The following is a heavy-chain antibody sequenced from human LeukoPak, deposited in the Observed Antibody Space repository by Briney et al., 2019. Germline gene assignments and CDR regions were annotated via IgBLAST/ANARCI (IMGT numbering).Heavy chain of an antibody. CDR1: GGSISSYY. CDR2: IYTSGST. J-gene: IGHJ6*02. CDR3: ARADIVVVPAAGYYYYGMDV. V-gene: IGHV4-4*07. D-gene: IGHD2-2*01. Sequence: KPSETLSLTCTVSGGSISSYYWSWIRQPAGKGLEWIGRIYTSGSTNYNPSLKSRVTMSVDTSKNQLSLKLSSVTAADTAVYYCARADIVVVPAAGYYYYGMDVWGQGTTVTVSS.